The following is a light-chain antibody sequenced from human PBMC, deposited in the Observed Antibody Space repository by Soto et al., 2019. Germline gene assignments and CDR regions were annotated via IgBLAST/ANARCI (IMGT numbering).Light chain of an antibody. V-gene: IGLV3-10*01. J-gene: IGLJ2*01. CDR1: ALSRRY. Sequence: SYELTQPPSVSVSPGQTARISCSGDALSRRYAFWYQQRSGQAPVLVIYDDKKRPSGIPGRFSGSSSGTMATLTISGAQVEDEGDYYCYSTDSSGTPVFGGGTKLTVL. CDR3: YSTDSSGTPV. CDR2: DDK.